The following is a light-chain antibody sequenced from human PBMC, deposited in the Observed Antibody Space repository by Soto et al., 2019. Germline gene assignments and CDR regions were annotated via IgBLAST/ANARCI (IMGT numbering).Light chain of an antibody. CDR2: EVS. CDR1: SSDVGGYNY. J-gene: IGLJ1*01. CDR3: SSYTSGSTYV. Sequence: QSLRTNPASLSGSPGQSITISCTGTSSDVGGYNYVSWYQQHPGKAPKLMIYEVSNRPSGVSNRFSGSKSGNTASLTISGLQAEDEADYYCSSYTSGSTYVFGTGTKVTVL. V-gene: IGLV2-14*01.